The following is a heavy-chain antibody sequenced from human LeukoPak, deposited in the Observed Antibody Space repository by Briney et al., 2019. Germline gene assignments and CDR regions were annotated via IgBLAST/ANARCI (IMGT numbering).Heavy chain of an antibody. V-gene: IGHV3-23*01. CDR2: VSGGGDST. Sequence: PEGSPRLSCAASGFTFSSYAMSWVPQAPGWGLEWVSAVSGGGDSTYYADSVKGRFTISRDNSKNTLSLQMNSLRAEDAGRYYCAKDSQLWFHDRYYFDFWGQGALVTVSS. CDR1: GFTFSSYA. CDR3: AKDSQLWFHDRYYFDF. D-gene: IGHD5-18*01. J-gene: IGHJ4*02.